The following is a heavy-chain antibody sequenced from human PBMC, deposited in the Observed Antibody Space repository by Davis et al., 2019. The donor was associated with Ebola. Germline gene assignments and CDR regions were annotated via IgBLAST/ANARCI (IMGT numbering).Heavy chain of an antibody. Sequence: GESLKISCAASGFTFAGYSMNWVRQAPGKGLEWVSSISSGSYYIYYADSLKGRFTISRDNSKNTLYLQMNSLRAEDTAVYYCAKALKNRIPAASPYGMDVWGKGATIIVS. CDR2: ISSGSYYI. V-gene: IGHV3-21*01. CDR1: GFTFAGYS. J-gene: IGHJ6*01. CDR3: AKALKNRIPAASPYGMDV. D-gene: IGHD2-2*01.